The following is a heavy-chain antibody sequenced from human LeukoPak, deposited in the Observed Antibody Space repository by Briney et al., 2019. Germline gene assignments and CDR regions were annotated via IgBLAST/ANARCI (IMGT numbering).Heavy chain of an antibody. CDR3: AQVHFDWLLYL. CDR2: ISAYNGNT. V-gene: IGHV1-18*01. D-gene: IGHD3-9*01. CDR1: GYTFTSYG. Sequence: ASVKVSCKASGYTFTSYGISWVRQAPGQGLEWMGGISAYNGNTNYAQKLQGRVTMTTDTSTSTAYMELRSLRSDDTAVYYCAQVHFDWLLYLWGQGTLVTVSS. J-gene: IGHJ4*02.